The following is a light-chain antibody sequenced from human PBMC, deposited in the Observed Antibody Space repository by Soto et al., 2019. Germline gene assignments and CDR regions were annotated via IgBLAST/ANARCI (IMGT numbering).Light chain of an antibody. CDR1: QSITIY. J-gene: IGKJ1*01. CDR2: GAS. V-gene: IGKV1-39*01. Sequence: IQMTQSPSSLSASVGDRVTITCRASQSITIYLNWYQQKPGEAPNLLIFGASTLQSGAPSRFSGSGSGTDFTLTISSLQPEDFATYYCQQSYSTLWTFGQGTKVDIK. CDR3: QQSYSTLWT.